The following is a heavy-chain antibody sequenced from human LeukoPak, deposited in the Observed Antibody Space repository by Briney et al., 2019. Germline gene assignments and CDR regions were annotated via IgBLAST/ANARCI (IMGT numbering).Heavy chain of an antibody. CDR2: IYHSGST. CDR3: ARAPLHSSSWYGIDY. J-gene: IGHJ4*02. V-gene: IGHV4-30-2*01. Sequence: SQTLSLTCTVSGGSISSGGYYWSWIRQPPGKGLEWIGYIYHSGSTYYNPSLKSRVTISVDRSKNQFSLKLSSVTAADTAVYYCARAPLHSSSWYGIDYWGQGTLVTVSS. D-gene: IGHD6-13*01. CDR1: GGSISSGGYY.